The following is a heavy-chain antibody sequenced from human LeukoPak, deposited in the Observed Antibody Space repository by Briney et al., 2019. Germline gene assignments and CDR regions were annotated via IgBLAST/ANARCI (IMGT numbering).Heavy chain of an antibody. V-gene: IGHV1-2*02. CDR3: ARDLINYGSGSYFNLLGNY. D-gene: IGHD3-10*01. J-gene: IGHJ4*02. CDR1: GYTFTGYY. Sequence: ASVKVSCKASGYTFTGYYMHWVRQAPGQGLEWMGWINPNSGGTNYAQKFQGRVTMTRDTSISTAYMELSRLRSDNTAVYYCARDLINYGSGSYFNLLGNYWGQGTLVTVSS. CDR2: INPNSGGT.